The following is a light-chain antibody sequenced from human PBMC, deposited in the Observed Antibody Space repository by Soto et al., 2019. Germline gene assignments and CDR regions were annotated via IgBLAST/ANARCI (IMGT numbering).Light chain of an antibody. CDR1: SSNLGAGYD. Sequence: QSVLTQPPSASGAPGQRVTISCTGNSSNLGAGYDGHWYQQLHVAAPKLVIFGTRNQPSGVPERFSGSKSGTSASLAITGLQADDEADYYCQAYDYSLTASVFGGGTKLTVL. J-gene: IGLJ3*02. V-gene: IGLV1-40*01. CDR2: GTR. CDR3: QAYDYSLTASV.